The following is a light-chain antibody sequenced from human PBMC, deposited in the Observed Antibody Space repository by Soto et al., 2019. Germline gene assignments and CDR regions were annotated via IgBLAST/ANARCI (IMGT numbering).Light chain of an antibody. Sequence: QSVLTQPASVSGSPGQSITISCTGTSSDVGGYNYVSWYQQHPGKAPKLLIYDVSNRPSGVSDRFSGSKSGNTASLTISGLQAEDEADYYCSSYSGSTTLVFGGGTQLTVL. V-gene: IGLV2-14*03. CDR1: SSDVGGYNY. J-gene: IGLJ2*01. CDR3: SSYSGSTTLV. CDR2: DVS.